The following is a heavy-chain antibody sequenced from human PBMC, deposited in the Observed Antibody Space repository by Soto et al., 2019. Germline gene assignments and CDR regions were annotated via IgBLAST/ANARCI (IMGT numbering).Heavy chain of an antibody. CDR3: AREVGYSGYEYYYYGMDV. D-gene: IGHD5-12*01. V-gene: IGHV3-33*01. Sequence: GGSLRLSCAASGFTFSSYDMHWVRQAPGKGLEWVAVIWYVGSNKYYADSVKGRFTISRDNSKDTLYLQMNSLRAEDTVVYYCAREVGYSGYEYYYYGMDVWGQGTTVTVSS. J-gene: IGHJ6*02. CDR1: GFTFSSYD. CDR2: IWYVGSNK.